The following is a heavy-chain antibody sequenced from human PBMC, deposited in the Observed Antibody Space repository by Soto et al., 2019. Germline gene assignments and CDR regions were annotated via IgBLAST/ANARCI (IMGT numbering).Heavy chain of an antibody. CDR1: GFTFSDYY. D-gene: IGHD1-20*01. CDR3: ARGYGAFDI. CDR2: SSGSSSYT. Sequence: QVQLVESGGGLVKPGGSLRLSCAASGFTFSDYYMSWIRQAPGKGLEWVSYSSGSSSYTNDADSVKGRFTISRDNAKKSLYLRMNSLRAEDTAVYYCARGYGAFDIWGQGTMVTVSS. V-gene: IGHV3-11*06. J-gene: IGHJ3*02.